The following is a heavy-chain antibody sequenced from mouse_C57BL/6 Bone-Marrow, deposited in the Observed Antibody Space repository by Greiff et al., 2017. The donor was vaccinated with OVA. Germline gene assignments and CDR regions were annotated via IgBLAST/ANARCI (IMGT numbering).Heavy chain of an antibody. CDR3: ARGYYRPYWYFDV. Sequence: EVQLVESGGGLVKPGGSLKLSCAASGFTFSSYAMSWVRQTPEKRLEWVATISDGGSYTYYPDNVKGRFTISRDNAKNNLYLQMSHLKSEDTAMYYCARGYYRPYWYFDVWGTGTTVTVSS. J-gene: IGHJ1*03. CDR2: ISDGGSYT. CDR1: GFTFSSYA. D-gene: IGHD2-14*01. V-gene: IGHV5-4*01.